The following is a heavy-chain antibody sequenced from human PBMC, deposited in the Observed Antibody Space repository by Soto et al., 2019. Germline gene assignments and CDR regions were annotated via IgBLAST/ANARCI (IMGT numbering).Heavy chain of an antibody. V-gene: IGHV3-23*01. J-gene: IGHJ3*02. Sequence: EVQLLESGGGWVQPGGSLRLSCAASGFTFSNYDMSWVRQAPGKGLEWVSAISGSGGNTYYADSVKGRFTISRDNSKNTLYVQMNSLRSEDTAIYYCAKEDDLSTNGHFDIWGQETLVTVSS. CDR2: ISGSGGNT. D-gene: IGHD2-8*01. CDR1: GFTFSNYD. CDR3: AKEDDLSTNGHFDI.